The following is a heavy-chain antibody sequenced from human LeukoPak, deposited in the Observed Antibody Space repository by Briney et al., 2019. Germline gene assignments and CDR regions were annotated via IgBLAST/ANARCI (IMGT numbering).Heavy chain of an antibody. CDR2: IYYSGST. CDR3: ARVREGEFFDY. Sequence: SETLSLTCTVSGGSISSGSYYWSWIRQPAGKGLEWIGYIYYSGSTNYNPSLKSRVTISVDTSKNQFSLKLSSVTAADTAVYYCARVREGEFFDYWGQGTLVTVSS. V-gene: IGHV4-61*10. D-gene: IGHD2/OR15-2a*01. J-gene: IGHJ4*02. CDR1: GGSISSGSYY.